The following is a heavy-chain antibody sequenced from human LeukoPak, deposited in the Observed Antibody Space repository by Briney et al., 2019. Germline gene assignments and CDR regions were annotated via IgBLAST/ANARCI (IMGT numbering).Heavy chain of an antibody. CDR2: IKSKTDGGTT. V-gene: IGHV3-15*01. Sequence: GGSLRLSCAASGFTFSNAWMSWVRQAPGKGLEWVGRIKSKTDGGTTDYAAPVKGGFTISRDDSKNTLYLQMNSLRTEDTAVYYCTTSIMITFGGVIVRRLFDYWGQGTLVTVSS. J-gene: IGHJ4*02. D-gene: IGHD3-16*02. CDR3: TTSIMITFGGVIVRRLFDY. CDR1: GFTFSNAW.